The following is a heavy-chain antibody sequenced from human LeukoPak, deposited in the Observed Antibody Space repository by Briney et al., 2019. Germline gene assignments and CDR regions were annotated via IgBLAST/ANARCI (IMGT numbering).Heavy chain of an antibody. CDR3: TTAPAAYTFDY. Sequence: GGSLRLSCAASGFTFTNAWMSWVRQAPGKGLVWVGRIKSKTDGGTTEYAAPVKGRFSISRDDSENTLYLQMNSLKTEDTAVYYCTTAPAAYTFDYWGQGTLVTVSS. CDR1: GFTFTNAW. J-gene: IGHJ4*02. V-gene: IGHV3-15*01. D-gene: IGHD2-2*01. CDR2: IKSKTDGGTT.